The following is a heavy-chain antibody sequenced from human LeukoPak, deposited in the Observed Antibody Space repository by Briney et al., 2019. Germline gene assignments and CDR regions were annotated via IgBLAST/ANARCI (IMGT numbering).Heavy chain of an antibody. D-gene: IGHD3-22*01. Sequence: GGSLRLSCAASGFTVSSKYMNWVRQAPGKGLEWVSVISSAGSTYYADSVKGRFTISRDNSKNTLYLQMNSLRAEDTAVYYCARDVEYYYDSSGYYSTHRFDYWGQGTLVTVSS. CDR3: ARDVEYYYDSSGYYSTHRFDY. V-gene: IGHV3-53*01. CDR2: ISSAGST. CDR1: GFTVSSKY. J-gene: IGHJ4*02.